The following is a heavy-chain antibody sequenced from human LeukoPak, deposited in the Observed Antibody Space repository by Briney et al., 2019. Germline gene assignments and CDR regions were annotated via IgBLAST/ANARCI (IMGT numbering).Heavy chain of an antibody. D-gene: IGHD3-22*01. J-gene: IGHJ3*02. V-gene: IGHV3-30*04. Sequence: SGGSLRLSCAASGFTFRTYAMNWVRQAPGKGLEWVAVISYDGSNKYYADSVKGRFTISRDNSKNTLYLQMNSLRAEDTAVYYCARQVPRGHDYDSILVDAFAIWGQGTMVTVSS. CDR2: ISYDGSNK. CDR3: ARQVPRGHDYDSILVDAFAI. CDR1: GFTFRTYA.